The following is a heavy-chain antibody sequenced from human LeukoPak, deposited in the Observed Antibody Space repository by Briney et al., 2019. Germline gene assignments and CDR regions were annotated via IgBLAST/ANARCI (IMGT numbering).Heavy chain of an antibody. Sequence: PSETLSLTXAVSGYPIKNAYYWVWIRQPPGKGLEWIGSLYHPDSTYYNPSLKSQVTMSVGTSRNQFSLKMSFVTAADTAVYYCVRQYDSYFYYYLDVWGTGTTVTVSS. CDR2: LYHPDST. D-gene: IGHD3-3*01. J-gene: IGHJ6*03. CDR1: GYPIKNAYY. V-gene: IGHV4-38-2*01. CDR3: VRQYDSYFYYYLDV.